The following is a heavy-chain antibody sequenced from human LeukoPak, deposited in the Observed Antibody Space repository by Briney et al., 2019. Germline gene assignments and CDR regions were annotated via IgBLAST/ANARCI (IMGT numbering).Heavy chain of an antibody. CDR3: ARAPLYGDYPLLDY. J-gene: IGHJ4*02. CDR1: GDSISSGSYY. V-gene: IGHV4-30-2*05. CDR2: VYHTGNT. Sequence: PSETLSLTCTVSGDSISSGSYYWSWIRQPPGKDLEWIGYVYHTGNTNYNPSLKSRVTMSVDTSKNQFSLKLSSVTAADTAVYYCARAPLYGDYPLLDYWGQGTLVTVSS. D-gene: IGHD4-17*01.